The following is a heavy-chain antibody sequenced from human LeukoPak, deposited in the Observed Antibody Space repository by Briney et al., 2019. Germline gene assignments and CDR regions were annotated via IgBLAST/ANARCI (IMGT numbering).Heavy chain of an antibody. D-gene: IGHD3-10*01. Sequence: GGSLRLSCAASGFTFSSYAMSWVRQAPGKGLEWVSAISGSGGSTYYADSVKGRFTISRDNSKNTLYLQMNSLRAEDTAVYYCAKDGIWFGESLHDYWGQGTLVTVSS. CDR2: ISGSGGST. CDR3: AKDGIWFGESLHDY. V-gene: IGHV3-23*01. J-gene: IGHJ4*02. CDR1: GFTFSSYA.